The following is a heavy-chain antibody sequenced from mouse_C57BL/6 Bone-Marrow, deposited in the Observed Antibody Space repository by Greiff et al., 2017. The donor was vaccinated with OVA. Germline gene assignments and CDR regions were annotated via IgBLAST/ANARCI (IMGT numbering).Heavy chain of an antibody. J-gene: IGHJ4*01. CDR2: ISNGGGST. CDR1: GFTFSDYY. CDR3: ARHEKEAMDY. V-gene: IGHV5-12*01. Sequence: EVQRVESGGGLVQPGGSLKLSCAASGFTFSDYYMYWVRQTPEKRLEWVAYISNGGGSTYYPDTVKGRFTISRDNAKNTLYLQMSRLKSEDTAMYYCARHEKEAMDYWGQGTSVTVSS.